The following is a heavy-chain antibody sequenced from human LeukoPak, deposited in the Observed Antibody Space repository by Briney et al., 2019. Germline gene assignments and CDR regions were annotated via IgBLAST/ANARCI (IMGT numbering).Heavy chain of an antibody. CDR3: ARQRGYYDSSGYYPDY. Sequence: PSETLSLTCTVSGGSISSSSYYWGWIRQPPRKGLEWIESIYYSGSTYYNPSLKSRVTISADTSKNQFSLKLSSVTAADTAVYYCARQRGYYDSSGYYPDYWGQGTLVTVSS. CDR2: IYYSGST. D-gene: IGHD3-22*01. J-gene: IGHJ4*02. V-gene: IGHV4-39*01. CDR1: GGSISSSSYY.